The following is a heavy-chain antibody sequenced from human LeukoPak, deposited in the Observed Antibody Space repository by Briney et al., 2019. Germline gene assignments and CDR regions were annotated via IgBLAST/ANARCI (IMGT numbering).Heavy chain of an antibody. CDR1: GFIFSTYW. Sequence: GGSLRLSCAASGFIFSTYWMSWVRQAPGKGLEWVANIKEDGSAKYSVDSVKGRFTISRDNAKNTLYLQMNSLRAEDTAVYYCARDSPGYGAYDLGWGRGTLVTVSS. CDR3: ARDSPGYGAYDLG. D-gene: IGHD5-12*01. CDR2: IKEDGSAK. V-gene: IGHV3-7*04. J-gene: IGHJ4*02.